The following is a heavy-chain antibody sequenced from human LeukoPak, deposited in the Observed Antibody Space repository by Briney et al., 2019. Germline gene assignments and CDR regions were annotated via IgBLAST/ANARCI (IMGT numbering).Heavy chain of an antibody. V-gene: IGHV4-34*01. CDR1: GGSISSYY. J-gene: IGHJ6*03. Sequence: PSETLSLTCTVSGGSISSYYWSWIRQPPGKGLEWIGEINHSGSTNYNPSLKSRVTISVDTSKNQFSLKLSSVTAADTAAYYCARRLGSFNYYYMDVWGKGTTVTISS. CDR2: INHSGST. CDR3: ARRLGSFNYYYMDV. D-gene: IGHD1-26*01.